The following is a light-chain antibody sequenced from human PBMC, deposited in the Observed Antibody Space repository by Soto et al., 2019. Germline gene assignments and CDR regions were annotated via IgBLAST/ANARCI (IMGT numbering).Light chain of an antibody. J-gene: IGLJ1*01. V-gene: IGLV2-14*01. Sequence: QSALTQPASVSGSPGQSITISCTGTSSDVGNYKYVSWYQQHPGKAPKLMIYEVSNRPSGVSNRFSGSKSGNTASLTISGLQAEDETDYYCFSYTSSGTYVFGTGTQQTVL. CDR3: FSYTSSGTYV. CDR1: SSDVGNYKY. CDR2: EVS.